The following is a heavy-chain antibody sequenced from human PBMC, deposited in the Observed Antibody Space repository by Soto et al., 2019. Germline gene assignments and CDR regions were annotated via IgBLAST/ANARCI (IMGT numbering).Heavy chain of an antibody. V-gene: IGHV3-74*01. CDR3: ARDCGGDCHYYYYGMAV. CDR2: INSDGSST. Sequence: GGSLRLSCAASGFTFSSYWMHWVRQAPGKGLVWVSRINSDGSSTSYADSVKGRFTISRDNAKNTLYLQMNSLRAEDTAVYYCARDCGGDCHYYYYGMAVWGQGTTVTVSS. D-gene: IGHD2-21*02. CDR1: GFTFSSYW. J-gene: IGHJ6*02.